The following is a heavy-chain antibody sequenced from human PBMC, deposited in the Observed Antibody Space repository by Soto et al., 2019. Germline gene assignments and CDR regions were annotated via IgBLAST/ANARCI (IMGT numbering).Heavy chain of an antibody. V-gene: IGHV4-61*01. CDR2: MYYSGSS. CDR3: ARDLWGYCGTDCYPLDV. Sequence: SETLSLTCAVSGGSISSGSYYWSWIRQPPGKGLEWIGYMYYSGSSNYNTSLKSRVTISVDTSKNRYFLNLSSVTAADTAVYYCARDLWGYCGTDCYPLDVWGQGTTVT. J-gene: IGHJ6*02. CDR1: GGSISSGSYY. D-gene: IGHD2-21*02.